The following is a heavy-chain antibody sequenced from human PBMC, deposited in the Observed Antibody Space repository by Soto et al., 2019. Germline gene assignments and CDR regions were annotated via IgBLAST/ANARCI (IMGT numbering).Heavy chain of an antibody. D-gene: IGHD6-19*01. J-gene: IGHJ6*02. CDR3: EKVGRGWGGYYYCYGMDV. Sequence: QVQLVESGGGVVQPGRSLRLSCAASGFTFSSYGMHWVRQAPGKGLEWVAVISYDGSNKYYADSVKGGFTISRDNSKQTLYLQMNSLRDEDTGVYYCEKVGRGWGGYYYCYGMDVWGQGTTVTVYS. V-gene: IGHV3-30*18. CDR2: ISYDGSNK. CDR1: GFTFSSYG.